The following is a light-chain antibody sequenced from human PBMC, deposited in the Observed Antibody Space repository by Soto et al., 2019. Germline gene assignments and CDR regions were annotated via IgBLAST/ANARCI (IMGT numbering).Light chain of an antibody. J-gene: IGKJ1*01. Sequence: DIVMTQSPLSLPVTPGEPASISCRSSQSLLQSNGYSFLDWYLQKPGQSPQLLIYLGSNRASGVPDRFSGSGSGTDFTLKISRVEAEDVGVYYCMQALQTPRTFGLGTKVEIK. CDR3: MQALQTPRT. V-gene: IGKV2-28*01. CDR1: QSLLQSNGYSF. CDR2: LGS.